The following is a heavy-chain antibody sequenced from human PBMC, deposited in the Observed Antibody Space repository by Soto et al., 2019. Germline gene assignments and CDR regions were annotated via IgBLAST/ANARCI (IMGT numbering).Heavy chain of an antibody. D-gene: IGHD3-3*01. V-gene: IGHV6-1*01. CDR1: GDSVSSNSAA. CDR2: TYYRSKWYH. J-gene: IGHJ6*02. Sequence: SQTLSLTCAISGDSVSSNSAAWVWIRQSPSRGLEWLGRTYYRSKWYHDYAVSVKSRITISPDTSKNQLSLQLNSVTPEDSAVYYCARAGLELFNNNPYGMDVWGQGTTVTVSS. CDR3: ARAGLELFNNNPYGMDV.